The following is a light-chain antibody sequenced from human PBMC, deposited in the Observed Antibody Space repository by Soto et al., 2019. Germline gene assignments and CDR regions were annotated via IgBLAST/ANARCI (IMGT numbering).Light chain of an antibody. CDR2: WTS. CDR1: QSVLNRSNNKNY. CDR3: QQYYNLPYT. Sequence: DIVMTQSPDSLAVSLGERATINCRSSQSVLNRSNNKNYLSWYQQKAGQSPKLLISWTSTREPGVPDRFSGSGSGTDFTLTISSLQAEDVAVYYCQQYYNLPYTFGQGTKLEIK. J-gene: IGKJ2*01. V-gene: IGKV4-1*01.